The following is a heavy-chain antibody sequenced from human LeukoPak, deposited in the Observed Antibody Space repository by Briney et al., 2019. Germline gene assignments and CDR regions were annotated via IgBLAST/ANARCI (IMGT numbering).Heavy chain of an antibody. J-gene: IGHJ6*02. Sequence: SVKVSCKASGYTFTSYGISWVRQAPGQGLEWMGRIIPILGIANYAQKFQGRVTITADKSTSTAYMELSSLRSEDTAVYYCARHRSGKAYGMDVWGQGTTVTVSS. D-gene: IGHD3-10*01. CDR1: GYTFTSYG. CDR3: ARHRSGKAYGMDV. CDR2: IIPILGIA. V-gene: IGHV1-69*04.